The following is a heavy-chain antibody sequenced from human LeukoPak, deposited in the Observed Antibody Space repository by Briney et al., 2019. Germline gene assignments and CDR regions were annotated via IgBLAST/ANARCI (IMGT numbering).Heavy chain of an antibody. CDR3: ARERARYCSSTSCYRLPYYFDY. Sequence: SVKVSCKAPGGTFSSYAISWVRQAPGQGLEWMGRIIPIFGTANYAQKFQGRVTITTDESTSTAYMELSSLRSEDTAVYYCARERARYCSSTSCYRLPYYFDYWGQGTLVTVSS. D-gene: IGHD2-2*01. CDR1: GGTFSSYA. V-gene: IGHV1-69*05. CDR2: IIPIFGTA. J-gene: IGHJ4*02.